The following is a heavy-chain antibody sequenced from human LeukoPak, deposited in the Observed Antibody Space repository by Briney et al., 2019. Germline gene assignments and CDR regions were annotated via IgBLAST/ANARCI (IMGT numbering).Heavy chain of an antibody. CDR2: ISGSGGST. J-gene: IGHJ4*02. CDR1: GFTFSSYA. Sequence: GGSLRLSCAASGFTFSSYAMSGVRQAPGKGLEWVSAISGSGGSTYYADSVKGRFTISRDNSKNTLYLQMNSLRAEDTAVYYCAKDTSIGKYCTNGVCSPFDYWGQGTLVTVSS. V-gene: IGHV3-23*01. CDR3: AKDTSIGKYCTNGVCSPFDY. D-gene: IGHD2-8*01.